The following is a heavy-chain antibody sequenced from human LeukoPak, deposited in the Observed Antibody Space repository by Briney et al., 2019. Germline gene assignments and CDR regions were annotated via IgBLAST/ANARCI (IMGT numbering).Heavy chain of an antibody. V-gene: IGHV1-18*01. CDR3: ARDQLKASRSGGDCTDY. J-gene: IGHJ4*02. CDR1: GYTFTSYG. D-gene: IGHD2-21*02. Sequence: ASVKVSCKASGYTFTSYGISWVRQAPGQGLEWMGWISAYNGNTNYAQKFQGRVTMTTDTSTSTAYMELRSLRSDDTAVYYCARDQLKASRSGGDCTDYWGQGTLVTVSS. CDR2: ISAYNGNT.